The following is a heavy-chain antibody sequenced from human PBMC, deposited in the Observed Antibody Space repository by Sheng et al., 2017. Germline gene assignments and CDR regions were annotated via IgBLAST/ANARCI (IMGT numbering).Heavy chain of an antibody. D-gene: IGHD3-3*01. CDR1: GFTFSSYW. CDR2: INSDGSST. J-gene: IGHJ5*02. CDR3: AREEYYDFWSGYYFLPANWFDP. V-gene: IGHV3-74*01. Sequence: EVQLVESGGGLVQPGGSLRLSCAASGFTFSSYWMHWVRQAPGKGLVWVSRINSDGSSTSYADSVKGRFTISRDNAKNTLYLQMNSLRAEDTAVYYCAREEYYDFWSGYYFLPANWFDPWGQGTLVTVSS.